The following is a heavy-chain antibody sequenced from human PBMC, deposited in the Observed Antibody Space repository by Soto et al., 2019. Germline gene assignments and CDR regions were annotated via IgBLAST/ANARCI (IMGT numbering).Heavy chain of an antibody. CDR1: GGTFSSYA. J-gene: IGHJ5*02. CDR3: ARDPGVGELLSLTPFDP. V-gene: IGHV1-69*06. D-gene: IGHD3-10*01. Sequence: QVQLVQSGAEVKKPGSSVKVSCKASGGTFSSYAISWVRQAPGQGLEWMGGIIPIFGTANYAQKFQGRVTITADKSTSTAYMELSSLRSEDTAVYYCARDPGVGELLSLTPFDPWGQGTLVTVSS. CDR2: IIPIFGTA.